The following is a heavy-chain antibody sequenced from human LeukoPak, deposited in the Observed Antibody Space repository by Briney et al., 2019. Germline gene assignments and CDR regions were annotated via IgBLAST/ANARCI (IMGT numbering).Heavy chain of an antibody. CDR3: AKKDQAAGPPFDY. V-gene: IGHV3-74*01. J-gene: IGHJ4*02. D-gene: IGHD6-25*01. CDR2: INSDGSST. Sequence: GGSLRLSCAASGFTFSSYWMHWVRHAPGKGLVWVSRINSDGSSTSYADSVKGRFTISRDNAKNTVYLQMNSLRAEDTAVYYCAKKDQAAGPPFDYWGQGTLVTVSS. CDR1: GFTFSSYW.